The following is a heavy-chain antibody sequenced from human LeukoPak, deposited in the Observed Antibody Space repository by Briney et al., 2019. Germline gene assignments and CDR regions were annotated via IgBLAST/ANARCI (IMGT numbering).Heavy chain of an antibody. D-gene: IGHD6-13*01. Sequence: MPSETLSLTCTVSGGSISSYYRSWIRQPPGKGLEWIGEINHSGSTNYNPSLKSRVTISVDTSKNQFSLKLSSVTAADTAVYYCARPRGSSWFWFDPWGQGTLVTVSS. CDR1: GGSISSYY. CDR3: ARPRGSSWFWFDP. CDR2: INHSGST. J-gene: IGHJ5*02. V-gene: IGHV4-34*01.